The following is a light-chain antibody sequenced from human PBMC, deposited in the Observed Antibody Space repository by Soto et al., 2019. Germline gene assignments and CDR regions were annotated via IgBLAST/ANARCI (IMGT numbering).Light chain of an antibody. CDR2: GAS. CDR3: QQGHNWPLT. Sequence: EIVMTQSPATLSVSPGESATLSCRASQSISSELAWYQQKPGQPPRLLIYGASTRDTGVPARFTGSGSGSDFTLTISGLQSEDFAVYYCQQGHNWPLTFGQGTSLEI. CDR1: QSISSE. J-gene: IGKJ2*01. V-gene: IGKV3-15*01.